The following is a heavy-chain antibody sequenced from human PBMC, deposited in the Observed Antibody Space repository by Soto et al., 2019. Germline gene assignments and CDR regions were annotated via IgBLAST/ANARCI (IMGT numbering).Heavy chain of an antibody. Sequence: QVQLVQSGAEVKKPGSSVKVSCKASGGTFSSYAISWVRQAPGQGLEWMGGIIPIFGTANYAQKFQGRVTITADESTSTAYMELSSLRSEDTAVYYCARASSSYYYDSSGYYGYYYYGMDVWGQGTTVTVSS. CDR2: IIPIFGTA. J-gene: IGHJ6*02. D-gene: IGHD3-22*01. CDR1: GGTFSSYA. V-gene: IGHV1-69*01. CDR3: ARASSSYYYDSSGYYGYYYYGMDV.